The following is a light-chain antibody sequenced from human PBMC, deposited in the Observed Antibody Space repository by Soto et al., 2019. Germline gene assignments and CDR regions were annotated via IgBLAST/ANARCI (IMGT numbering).Light chain of an antibody. V-gene: IGLV2-14*01. CDR1: SSDVGGYNY. J-gene: IGLJ1*01. CDR3: SSYTSSDTYV. Sequence: QSVLTQPASVSGSPGQSITISCTGTSSDVGGYNYVSWYQQHPGEAPTLMIYEVSNQPSGVSNRFSGSKSGNTASLTISGLQAEDEADYYCSSYTSSDTYVFGTGTKVTVL. CDR2: EVS.